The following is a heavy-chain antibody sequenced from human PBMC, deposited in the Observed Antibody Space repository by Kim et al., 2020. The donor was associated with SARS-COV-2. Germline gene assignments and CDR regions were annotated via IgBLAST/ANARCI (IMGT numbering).Heavy chain of an antibody. J-gene: IGHJ3*02. D-gene: IGHD2-21*02. CDR1: VYTFTSYV. CDR3: ARVVVTAGDAFDI. V-gene: IGHV1-3*01. Sequence: ASVKVSCKASVYTFTSYVMHWVRQAPGQRLEWMGWINAGNGNTKYSQKFQGRVTITRDTSASTAYMELSSLRSDDTAVYYCARVVVTAGDAFDIWGQGTMVTVSS. CDR2: INAGNGNT.